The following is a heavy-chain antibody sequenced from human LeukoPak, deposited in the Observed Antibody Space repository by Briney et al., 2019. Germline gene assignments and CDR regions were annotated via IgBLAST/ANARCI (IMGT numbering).Heavy chain of an antibody. V-gene: IGHV1-2*02. Sequence: ASVKVSCKASGYTFNGYYMHWVRQAPGQGLEWMGWINPNSDGTNYAQKFQGRVTMTRDTSISTAYMELSRLRSDDTAVYYCARDLITMIAFDPWGQGTLVTVSS. CDR3: ARDLITMIAFDP. D-gene: IGHD3-22*01. J-gene: IGHJ5*02. CDR2: INPNSDGT. CDR1: GYTFNGYY.